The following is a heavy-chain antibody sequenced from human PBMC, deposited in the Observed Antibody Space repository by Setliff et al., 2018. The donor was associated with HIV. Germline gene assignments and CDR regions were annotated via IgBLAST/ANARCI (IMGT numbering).Heavy chain of an antibody. CDR3: GTAMYYYYGLDV. J-gene: IGHJ6*02. V-gene: IGHV4-4*02. CDR2: VYHTGST. Sequence: SETLSLTCAVSGASDISYIWWSWVRQPPGKGLEWIGEVYHTGSTNLNPSLKSRVTISVDTSKNQFSLKLSSVTAADAAVYYCGTAMYYYYGLDVWGQGIRVTVSS. D-gene: IGHD2-2*01. CDR1: GASDISYIW.